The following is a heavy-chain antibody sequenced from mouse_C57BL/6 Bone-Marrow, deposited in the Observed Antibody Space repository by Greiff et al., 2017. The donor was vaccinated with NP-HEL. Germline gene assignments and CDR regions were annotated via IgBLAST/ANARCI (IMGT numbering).Heavy chain of an antibody. CDR1: GYTFTSYW. CDR3: ARKGGQLSYFDY. D-gene: IGHD3-3*01. J-gene: IGHJ2*01. V-gene: IGHV1-61*01. Sequence: VQLQQPGAELVRPGSSVKLSCKASGYTFTSYWMDWVKQRPGQGLEWIGNIYPSDSETHYTQKFKDKATLTVDKSSSTAYMQLSSLTSEDSAVYYCARKGGQLSYFDYWGQGTTLTVSS. CDR2: IYPSDSET.